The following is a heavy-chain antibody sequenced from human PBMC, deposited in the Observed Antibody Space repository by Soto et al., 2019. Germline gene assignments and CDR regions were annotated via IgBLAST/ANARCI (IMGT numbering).Heavy chain of an antibody. D-gene: IGHD3-22*01. Sequence: SETLSLTCTVSVGSISSGDYYWSWIRQPPGKGLEWIGYIYYSGSTYYNPSLKSRVTISVDTSKNQFSLKLSSVTAADTAVYYCARAYDSSGYLAHWGQGTLVTVS. CDR2: IYYSGST. CDR3: ARAYDSSGYLAH. CDR1: VGSISSGDYY. V-gene: IGHV4-30-4*01. J-gene: IGHJ4*02.